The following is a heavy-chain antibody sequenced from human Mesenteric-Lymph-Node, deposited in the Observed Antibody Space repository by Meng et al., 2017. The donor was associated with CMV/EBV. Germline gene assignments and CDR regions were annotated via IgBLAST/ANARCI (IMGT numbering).Heavy chain of an antibody. CDR3: AHAKSSWSAFDY. V-gene: IGHV2-5*02. CDR1: GFSLSTSGVG. CDR2: IYWDDDK. D-gene: IGHD6-13*01. J-gene: IGHJ4*02. Sequence: CTFSGFSLSTSGVGVGWIRQTPGEALEWLAVIYWDDDKRYSPFLKSRLTITKDTSKNQVVLTMTNMDPMDTGTYYCAHAKSSWSAFDYWGQGTLVTVSS.